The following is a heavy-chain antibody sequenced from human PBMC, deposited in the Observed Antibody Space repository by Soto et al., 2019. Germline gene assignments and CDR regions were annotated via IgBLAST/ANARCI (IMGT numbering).Heavy chain of an antibody. J-gene: IGHJ4*02. CDR3: ASGASRWYPSFFDS. CDR2: IIPYYNTL. V-gene: IGHV1-69*01. D-gene: IGHD6-13*01. CDR1: EGTFNSYA. Sequence: QAQVVQSGAEVRKPGSSVKLSCKASEGTFNSYAIAWVLQAPGQGLEWMGGIIPYYNTLNYAEKFQDRVTTTADDSTHTVYMELSSLRSDDTAVYFCASGASRWYPSFFDSWAQGTLVTVSS.